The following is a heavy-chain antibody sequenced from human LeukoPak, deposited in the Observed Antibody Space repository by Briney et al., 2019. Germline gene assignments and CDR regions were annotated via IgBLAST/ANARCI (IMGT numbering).Heavy chain of an antibody. CDR2: ISDSGSA. Sequence: SETLSLTCTVSGSSMSSDYYWGWIRQPPGKGLEWIGSISDSGSAYYNPSLKSRVTMSVDTSKNQFSLKLNSVTAADTAVYYCVRDQYGSGTYSPFTYWFDPWGQGTLVTVSS. J-gene: IGHJ5*02. D-gene: IGHD3-10*01. CDR1: GSSMSSDYY. CDR3: VRDQYGSGTYSPFTYWFDP. V-gene: IGHV4-38-2*02.